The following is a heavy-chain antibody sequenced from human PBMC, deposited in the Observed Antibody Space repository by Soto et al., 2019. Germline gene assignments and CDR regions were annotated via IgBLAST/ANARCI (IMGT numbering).Heavy chain of an antibody. CDR3: ARVHGSGSYYNDNWFDP. CDR2: IYYSGST. J-gene: IGHJ5*02. V-gene: IGHV4-61*01. CDR1: GGSVSSGSYY. Sequence: SETLSLTCTVSGGSVSSGSYYWSWIRQPPGKGLEWIGYIYYSGSTKYNHYLKSRVTKSVDTSKNQYYLKLNSVTAADTAVFYCARVHGSGSYYNDNWFDPWGQGTLVTVSS. D-gene: IGHD3-10*01.